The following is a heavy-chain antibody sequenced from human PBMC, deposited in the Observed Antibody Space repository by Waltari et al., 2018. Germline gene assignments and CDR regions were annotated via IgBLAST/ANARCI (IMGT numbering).Heavy chain of an antibody. CDR1: GFIFSDYA. Sequence: EVQLLESGGGLVQPGGSLRLSGAASGFIFSDYAISWVRQAPGKGLEWVAGISDFSSHYADSVKGRFTITRDNAKKTVFLQMNSLGVDDTAVYYCAKDWQLVGDWGQGTLVTVSS. V-gene: IGHV3-23*01. CDR2: ISDFSS. D-gene: IGHD2-21*01. CDR3: AKDWQLVGD. J-gene: IGHJ4*02.